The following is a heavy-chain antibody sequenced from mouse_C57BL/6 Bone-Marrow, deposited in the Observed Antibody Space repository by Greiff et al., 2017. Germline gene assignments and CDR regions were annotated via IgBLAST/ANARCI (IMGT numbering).Heavy chain of an antibody. D-gene: IGHD1-1*01. CDR2: IDPNSGGT. Sequence: VKLQQPGAELVKPGASVKLSCKASGYTFTSYWMHWVKQRPGRGLEWIGRIDPNSGGTKYNEKFKSKATLTVDKPSSSAYMQLSSLTSEDSAVYYCARGLFITTVSYWYFDVWGTGTTVTVSS. CDR1: GYTFTSYW. CDR3: ARGLFITTVSYWYFDV. J-gene: IGHJ1*03. V-gene: IGHV1-72*01.